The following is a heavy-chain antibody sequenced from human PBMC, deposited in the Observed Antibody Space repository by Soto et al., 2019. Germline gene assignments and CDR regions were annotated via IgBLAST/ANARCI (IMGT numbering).Heavy chain of an antibody. V-gene: IGHV4-39*07. CDR2: IYYSGST. CDR1: GGSISSSSYY. Sequence: SETLSLTCTVSGGSISSSSYYWGWIRQPPGKGLEWIGSIYYSGSTYYNPSLKSRVTISVDTSKNQFSLKLSSVTAADTAVYYCARDGGRLVRVLDYWGQGTLVTVSS. J-gene: IGHJ4*02. D-gene: IGHD6-19*01. CDR3: ARDGGRLVRVLDY.